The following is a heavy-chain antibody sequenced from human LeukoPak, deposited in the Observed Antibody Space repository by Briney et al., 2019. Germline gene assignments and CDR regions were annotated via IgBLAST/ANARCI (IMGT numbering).Heavy chain of an antibody. J-gene: IGHJ4*02. Sequence: ASVKVSCKASGGTFSSYAISWVRQAPGQGLEWMGGIIPIFGTANYAQKFQGRVTITADKSTSTAYMELSSLRSEDTAVYYCARGETPSGPFDYRGQGTLVTVSS. V-gene: IGHV1-69*06. D-gene: IGHD3-10*01. CDR2: IIPIFGTA. CDR1: GGTFSSYA. CDR3: ARGETPSGPFDY.